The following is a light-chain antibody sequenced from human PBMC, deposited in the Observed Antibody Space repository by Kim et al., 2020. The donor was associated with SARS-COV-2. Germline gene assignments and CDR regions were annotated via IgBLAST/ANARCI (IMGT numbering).Light chain of an antibody. CDR3: SSYTSSSTLV. V-gene: IGLV2-14*03. J-gene: IGLJ2*01. CDR1: SSDVGGYNY. Sequence: GQSITISCPGTSSDVGGYNYVSWYQQHPGKAPKLMIYDVSNRPSGVSNRFSGSKSGNTACLTISGLQAEDEADYYCSSYTSSSTLVFGGGTKLTVL. CDR2: DVS.